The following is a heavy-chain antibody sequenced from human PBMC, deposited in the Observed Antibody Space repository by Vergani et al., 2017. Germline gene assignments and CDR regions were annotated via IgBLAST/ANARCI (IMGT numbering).Heavy chain of an antibody. CDR2: IYYSGST. CDR3: ARHSTVEWLVKLGWIDP. Sequence: QLQLQESGPGLVKPSATLSLTCSVSGASIRSSNTYCGWIRQPPGEGLEWIASIYYSGSTYYNPSLKSRVTISVDTSKNQFSLKLSSVTAADTAVYFCARHSTVEWLVKLGWIDPWGQGIMVTVSS. CDR1: GASIRSSNTY. D-gene: IGHD6-19*01. J-gene: IGHJ5*02. V-gene: IGHV4-39*01.